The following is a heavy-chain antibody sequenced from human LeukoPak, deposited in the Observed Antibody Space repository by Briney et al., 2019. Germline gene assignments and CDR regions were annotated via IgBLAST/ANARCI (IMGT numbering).Heavy chain of an antibody. V-gene: IGHV3-30-3*01. CDR2: ISKGGSDK. D-gene: IGHD1-7*01. CDR1: GSTFSDYA. J-gene: IGHJ4*02. CDR3: ARDYWWNYDY. Sequence: GGSLRLSCAASGSTFSDYAMHWVRQAPGKGLEWVAVISKGGSDKYYPGSVRGRFTISRDNSKNTIYLQMDSLRAEDTAIYYCARDYWWNYDYWGQGTLVTVSS.